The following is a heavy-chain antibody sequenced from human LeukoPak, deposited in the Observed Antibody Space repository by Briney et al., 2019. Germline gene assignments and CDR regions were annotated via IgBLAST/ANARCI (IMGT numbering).Heavy chain of an antibody. Sequence: SETLSLTCTVSGGSISSYYWSWIRLPPGKGLEWIGHIYYSGSINYNPSLKSRVTISVDTSKNQFSLKLSSVTAADTAVYYCATYSTGFDIWGQGTVVTVSS. CDR3: ATYSTGFDI. D-gene: IGHD6-19*01. V-gene: IGHV4-59*12. J-gene: IGHJ3*02. CDR1: GGSISSYY. CDR2: IYYSGSI.